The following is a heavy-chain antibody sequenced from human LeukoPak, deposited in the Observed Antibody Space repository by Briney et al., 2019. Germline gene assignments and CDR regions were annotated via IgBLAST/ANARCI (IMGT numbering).Heavy chain of an antibody. Sequence: PGGSLRLSCAASGFTFSDYYMSWIRQAPGKGLEWVSSISSSSTYIYYADSVKGRFTISRDNAKNSLYLQMNSLRADDTAVYFCARVLCSGGSCYSDYWGQGTLVTVSS. CDR2: ISSSSTYI. CDR1: GFTFSDYY. CDR3: ARVLCSGGSCYSDY. D-gene: IGHD2-15*01. J-gene: IGHJ4*02. V-gene: IGHV3-11*06.